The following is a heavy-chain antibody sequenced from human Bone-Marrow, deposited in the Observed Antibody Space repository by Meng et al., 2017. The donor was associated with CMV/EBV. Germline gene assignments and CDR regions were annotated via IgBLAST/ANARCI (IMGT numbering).Heavy chain of an antibody. D-gene: IGHD2-2*01. Sequence: SVKVSCKASGGTFSSYAISWVRQAPGQGLEWMGGIIPIFGTANYAQKFQGRVTITPDESTSTAYMELSSLRSEDTAVYYCAHVEVVVVPAAPNYYYYGMDVWGQGTTVTVSS. V-gene: IGHV1-69*13. J-gene: IGHJ6*02. CDR3: AHVEVVVVPAAPNYYYYGMDV. CDR1: GGTFSSYA. CDR2: IIPIFGTA.